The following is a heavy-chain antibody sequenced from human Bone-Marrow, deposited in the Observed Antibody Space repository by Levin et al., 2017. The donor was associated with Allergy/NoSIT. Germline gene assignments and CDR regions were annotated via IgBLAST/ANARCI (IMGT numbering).Heavy chain of an antibody. Sequence: GGSLRLSCAASGFTFSSQWMSWVRQAPGKGLEWVANVKEDGSVKQYVDSVKGRFTISRDNAENSLYLQMNSLRAEDTAVYYCARLGTLRYFDWLNYYYHALDVWGQGTTVTVSS. CDR2: VKEDGSVK. CDR3: ARLGTLRYFDWLNYYYHALDV. D-gene: IGHD3-9*01. J-gene: IGHJ6*02. CDR1: GFTFSSQW. V-gene: IGHV3-7*01.